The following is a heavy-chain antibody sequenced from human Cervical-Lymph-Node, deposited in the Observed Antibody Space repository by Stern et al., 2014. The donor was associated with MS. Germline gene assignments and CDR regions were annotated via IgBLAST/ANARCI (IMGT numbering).Heavy chain of an antibody. V-gene: IGHV1-2*06. CDR2: LNPNSDDP. CDR1: GYAFTGFF. Sequence: VQLVESGAKMKKPGASVKVSCKSSGYAFTGFFIHLVRQVPGQGLELMGLLNPNSDDPTYAQNFPDRVTLTRDTSISTAYLKLSRLTSADTAVYYCAREATRIIVGIDYWGQGTQVTVSS. J-gene: IGHJ4*02. CDR3: AREATRIIVGIDY. D-gene: IGHD2/OR15-2a*01.